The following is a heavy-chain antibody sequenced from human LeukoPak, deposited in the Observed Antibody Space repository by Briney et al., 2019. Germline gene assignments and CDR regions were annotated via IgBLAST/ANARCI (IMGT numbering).Heavy chain of an antibody. Sequence: GGSLRLSCAASGYTFDDYAMHWVRQAPGKGLEWVSGISWNSGSIGYADSVKGRFTISRDNAKNSLYLQMNSLRAEATALHYCAKDSYGSGWYGYFDYWGQGTLVTVSS. J-gene: IGHJ4*02. CDR1: GYTFDDYA. CDR3: AKDSYGSGWYGYFDY. D-gene: IGHD6-19*01. V-gene: IGHV3-9*01. CDR2: ISWNSGSI.